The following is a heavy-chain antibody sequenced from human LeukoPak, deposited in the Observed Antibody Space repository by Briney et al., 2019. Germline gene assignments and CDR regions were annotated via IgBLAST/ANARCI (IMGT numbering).Heavy chain of an antibody. CDR3: ARDLSYCNGGGCYSSGY. Sequence: SETLSLTCTVSGYSIRSGYYWGWIRQPPGKGLEWIGSIDHSGSTYYIPSLKSRVTISVDTSKNQFSLKLSSVTAADTAVYYCARDLSYCNGGGCYSSGYWGQGTLVTVSS. CDR2: IDHSGST. D-gene: IGHD2-15*01. J-gene: IGHJ4*02. CDR1: GYSIRSGYY. V-gene: IGHV4-38-2*02.